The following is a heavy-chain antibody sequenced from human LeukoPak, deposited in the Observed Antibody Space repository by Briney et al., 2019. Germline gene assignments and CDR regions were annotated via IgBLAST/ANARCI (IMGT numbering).Heavy chain of an antibody. D-gene: IGHD3-22*01. CDR1: GGTFSSYA. CDR2: IIPIFGTA. V-gene: IGHV1-69*06. J-gene: IGHJ3*02. Sequence: GASVKVSCKASGGTFSSYAISWVRQAPGQGLEWMGGIIPIFGTANYAQKFQGRVTITADKSTSTAYMELSSLRSEDTAVYYCARKGGYYDSSGYPRYAFDIWGQGTMVTVSS. CDR3: ARKGGYYDSSGYPRYAFDI.